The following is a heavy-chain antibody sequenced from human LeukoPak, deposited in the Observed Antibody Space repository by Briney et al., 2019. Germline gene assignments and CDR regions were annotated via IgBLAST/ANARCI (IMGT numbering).Heavy chain of an antibody. CDR2: IYDGDP. J-gene: IGHJ4*02. CDR3: ARALLGVLTGVLEY. D-gene: IGHD3-9*01. CDR1: GYNFHNYG. V-gene: IGHV1-18*01. Sequence: ASVWLSCKTSGYNFHNYGVTWVRQAPGQGLGWVGFIYDGDPRYAQKFQGRVTLTTDRSTNTAYMELRNLRSDDTALYYCARALLGVLTGVLEYWGQGALVSVSS.